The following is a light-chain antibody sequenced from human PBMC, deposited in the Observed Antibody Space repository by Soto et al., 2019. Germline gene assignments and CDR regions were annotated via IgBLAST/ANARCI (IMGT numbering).Light chain of an antibody. V-gene: IGKV3-20*01. CDR1: QSVDSNY. CDR3: QQYGYSSWT. Sequence: EIVLTQSPGTLSLSPGERATLSCRASQSVDSNYLAWYQQKPGQAPRILNFAASSRATGIPDRFSGSGSGTDFTLTISRLEPGDFAVYYCQQYGYSSWTFGQGTKVEIK. J-gene: IGKJ1*01. CDR2: AAS.